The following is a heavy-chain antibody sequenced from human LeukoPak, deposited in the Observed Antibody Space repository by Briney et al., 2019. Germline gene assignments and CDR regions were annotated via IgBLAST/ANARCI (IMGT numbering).Heavy chain of an antibody. V-gene: IGHV3-23*01. CDR3: AKGSDGYNRYS. CDR2: ISGSGGST. Sequence: GSLRLSCAASGFTFSSYAMSWVRQAPGKGLEWVSAISGSGGSTYYADPVKGRFTISRDNSKNTLYLQMNSLRAEDTAVYYCAKGSDGYNRYSWGQGTLVTVSS. CDR1: GFTFSSYA. D-gene: IGHD5-24*01. J-gene: IGHJ4*02.